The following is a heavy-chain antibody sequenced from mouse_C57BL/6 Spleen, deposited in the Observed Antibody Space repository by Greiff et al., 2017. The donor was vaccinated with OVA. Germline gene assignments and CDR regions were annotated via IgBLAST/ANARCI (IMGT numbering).Heavy chain of an antibody. D-gene: IGHD1-2*01. V-gene: IGHV1-19*01. Sequence: EVQLQQSGPVLVKPGASVKMSCKASGYTFTDYYMNWVKQSHGKSLEWIGVINPYNGGTSYNQKFKGKATLTVDKSSSTAYMELNSLTSEDSAVYYFARGGGTTASDFDYWGQGTTLTVSS. CDR3: ARGGGTTASDFDY. CDR1: GYTFTDYY. CDR2: INPYNGGT. J-gene: IGHJ2*01.